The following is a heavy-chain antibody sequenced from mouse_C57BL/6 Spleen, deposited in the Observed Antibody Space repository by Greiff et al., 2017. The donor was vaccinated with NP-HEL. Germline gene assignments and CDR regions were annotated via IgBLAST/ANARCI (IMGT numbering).Heavy chain of an antibody. Sequence: DVHLVESGGGLVKPGGSLKLSCAASGFTFSDYGMHWVRQAPEKGLEWVAYISSGSSTIYYADTVKGRFTISRDNAKNTLFLQMTSLRSEDTAMYYCARYYGSSWAMDYWGQGTSVTVSS. D-gene: IGHD1-1*01. J-gene: IGHJ4*01. V-gene: IGHV5-17*01. CDR2: ISSGSSTI. CDR3: ARYYGSSWAMDY. CDR1: GFTFSDYG.